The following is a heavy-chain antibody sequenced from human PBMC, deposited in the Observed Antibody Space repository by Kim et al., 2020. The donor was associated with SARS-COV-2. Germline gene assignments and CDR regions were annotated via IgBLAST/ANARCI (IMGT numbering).Heavy chain of an antibody. Sequence: ASVKVSCKASGNTFTNYGITWVRQAPGQGLQWMGWVSANSGDTSYEQELQDRVTVTIDSSTSTAYMELRSLRSDDTAVYYCARAPVLLWFGESLPGAFDIWGQGTMVTVSS. V-gene: IGHV1-18*01. CDR1: GNTFTNYG. CDR3: ARAPVLLWFGESLPGAFDI. CDR2: VSANSGDT. D-gene: IGHD3-10*01. J-gene: IGHJ3*02.